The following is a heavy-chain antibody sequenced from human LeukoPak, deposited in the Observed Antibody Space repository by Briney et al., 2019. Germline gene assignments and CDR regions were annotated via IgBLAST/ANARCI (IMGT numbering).Heavy chain of an antibody. Sequence: SGGSLRLSCAASGFTFSSYWMSWVRQAPGKGLEWVANIKQDGSEKYYVDSVKGRFTISRDNAKNSLYLQMNSLRAEDTAVYYCARDEVVGATTPYFDYWGQGTLVTVSS. D-gene: IGHD1-26*01. CDR3: ARDEVVGATTPYFDY. CDR2: IKQDGSEK. J-gene: IGHJ4*02. CDR1: GFTFSSYW. V-gene: IGHV3-7*01.